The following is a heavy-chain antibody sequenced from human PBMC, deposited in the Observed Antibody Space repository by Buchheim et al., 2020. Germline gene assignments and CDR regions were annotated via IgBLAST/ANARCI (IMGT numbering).Heavy chain of an antibody. V-gene: IGHV1-69*04. CDR1: GGTFSSYA. CDR3: ASIGSITIFGVNYGMDV. J-gene: IGHJ6*02. CDR2: IIPILGIA. Sequence: QVQLVQSGAEVKKPGSSVKVSCKASGGTFSSYAISWVRQAPGQGLEWMGRIIPILGIANYAQKFQGRVTITADKSTSTAYMELSSLRSEDTAVYYCASIGSITIFGVNYGMDVWGQGTT. D-gene: IGHD3-3*01.